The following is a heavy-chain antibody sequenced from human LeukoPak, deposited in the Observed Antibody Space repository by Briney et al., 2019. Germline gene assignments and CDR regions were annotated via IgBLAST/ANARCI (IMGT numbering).Heavy chain of an antibody. J-gene: IGHJ4*02. CDR3: ARAHVSNWGFDS. Sequence: GASVKVSYKASGYTFIDYYIHWVRQAPGQGLEWMGRISPKSGGTNYAQRFQGRVTMTRDTSVTTAYMELSSLRSDDAAVYYCARAHVSNWGFDSWGQGTLVTVSS. CDR2: ISPKSGGT. V-gene: IGHV1-2*06. CDR1: GYTFIDYY. D-gene: IGHD7-27*01.